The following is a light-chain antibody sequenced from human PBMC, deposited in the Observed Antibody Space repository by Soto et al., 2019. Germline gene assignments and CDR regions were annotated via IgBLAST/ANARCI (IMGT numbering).Light chain of an antibody. CDR2: DAS. V-gene: IGKV3-11*01. CDR3: QQRITWPRT. Sequence: EIVLTQSPVTLSLSPGERATFSCRASQSLTSSLVWYQHKPGQAPRLVIYDASNRATGIPDRFSGSGSGTQSTLTINSLVPEDSAVYYCQQRITWPRTFGGGTKVEIK. CDR1: QSLTSS. J-gene: IGKJ4*01.